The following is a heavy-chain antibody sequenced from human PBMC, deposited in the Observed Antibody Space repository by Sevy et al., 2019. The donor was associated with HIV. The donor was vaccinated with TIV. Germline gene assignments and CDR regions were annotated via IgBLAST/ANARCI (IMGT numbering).Heavy chain of an antibody. V-gene: IGHV3-23*01. CDR1: GFTFSSYA. D-gene: IGHD3-22*01. CDR2: ISGSGGST. CDR3: AKVGAPYHYYDSIGYWSDVYFDL. Sequence: GGSLRLSCAASGFTFSSYAMSWVRQAPGRGREWVSAISGSGGSTYYADSVKGRLTIARDNSKNTLYLQRNSLRAEDTAVYSCAKVGAPYHYYDSIGYWSDVYFDLWGRGTLVTVSS. J-gene: IGHJ2*01.